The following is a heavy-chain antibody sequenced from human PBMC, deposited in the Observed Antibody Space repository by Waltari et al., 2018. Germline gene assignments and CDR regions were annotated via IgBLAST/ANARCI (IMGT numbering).Heavy chain of an antibody. CDR2: IYRSVRT. Sequence: QVQLQESGPGLVKPSETLSLTCTVSGYSISSGYYWGWIRQPPGKGLEWIGSIYRSVRTYYNASLKSPITISGDTSKNQLTLKLGSVTAADTAVYYWARRPVLHAVDIWGQGTRVTVAS. J-gene: IGHJ3*02. V-gene: IGHV4-38-2*02. CDR1: GYSISSGYY. CDR3: ARRPVLHAVDI.